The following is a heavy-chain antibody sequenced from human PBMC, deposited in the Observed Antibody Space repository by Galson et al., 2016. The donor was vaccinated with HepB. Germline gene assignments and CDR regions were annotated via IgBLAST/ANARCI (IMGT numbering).Heavy chain of an antibody. V-gene: IGHV1-18*01. D-gene: IGHD5-18*01. CDR1: GYTFTSYS. J-gene: IGHJ4*02. CDR3: ARMSDTAMIFYFDY. Sequence: SVKVSCKASGYTFTSYSINWVRQAPGQGLEWMGWISPYNGYTKFSQKFQGSVTMTTDTPTNTAYLELRSLRSDDTAVYYCARMSDTAMIFYFDYWGQGTLVTVSS. CDR2: ISPYNGYT.